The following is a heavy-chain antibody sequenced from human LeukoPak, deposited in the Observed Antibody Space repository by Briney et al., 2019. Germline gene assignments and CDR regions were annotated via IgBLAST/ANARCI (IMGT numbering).Heavy chain of an antibody. V-gene: IGHV1-18*01. J-gene: IGHJ6*02. D-gene: IGHD6-6*01. CDR1: GYTFTSYG. Sequence: ASVTVSFTASGYTFTSYGISWVRQAPGQGLEWMGWISAYNGNTNYAQKLQGRVTMTTDTSTSTAYMELRSLRSDDTAVYYCARDAAARPLYYYYYGMDVWGQGTTVTVSS. CDR3: ARDAAARPLYYYYYGMDV. CDR2: ISAYNGNT.